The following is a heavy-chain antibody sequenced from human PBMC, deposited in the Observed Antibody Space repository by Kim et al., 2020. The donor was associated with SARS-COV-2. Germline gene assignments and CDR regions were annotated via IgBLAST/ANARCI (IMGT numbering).Heavy chain of an antibody. D-gene: IGHD2-15*01. Sequence: NYYTPSLKSRVTISVDTSKNQFSLKLSSVTAADTAVYYCARGSEDTAFDYWGQGTLVTVSS. V-gene: IGHV4-31*02. J-gene: IGHJ4*02. CDR2: N. CDR3: ARGSEDTAFDY.